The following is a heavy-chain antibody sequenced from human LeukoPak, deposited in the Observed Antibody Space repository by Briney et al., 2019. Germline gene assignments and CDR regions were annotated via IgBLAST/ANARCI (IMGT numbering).Heavy chain of an antibody. J-gene: IGHJ4*02. V-gene: IGHV4-34*01. CDR2: INHSGST. CDR3: ASGYQLLYEDY. Sequence: SETLSLTCTVSGGSISSYYWSWIRQPPGKGLGWIGEINHSGSTNYNPSLKSRVTISVDTSKNQFSLKLSSVTAADTAVYYCASGYQLLYEDYWGQGTLVTVSS. D-gene: IGHD2-2*02. CDR1: GGSISSYY.